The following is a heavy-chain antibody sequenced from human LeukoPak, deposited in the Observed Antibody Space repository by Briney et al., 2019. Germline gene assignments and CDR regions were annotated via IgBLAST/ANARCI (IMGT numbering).Heavy chain of an antibody. CDR1: GGSINSPSYY. V-gene: IGHV4-39*01. D-gene: IGHD3-16*01. Sequence: SETLSLTCTVSGGSINSPSYYWGWIRQPPGKGLEWIGSIYYSESTYYNPSLKSRVTIFVDTSKNQLSLKLTSVTAADTAVYYCARPITFGEVRLPWIFWGPGTLVTVSS. CDR2: IYYSEST. J-gene: IGHJ4*02. CDR3: ARPITFGEVRLPWIF.